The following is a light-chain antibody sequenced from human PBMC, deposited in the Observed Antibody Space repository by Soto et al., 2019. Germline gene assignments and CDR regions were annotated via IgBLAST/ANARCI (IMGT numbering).Light chain of an antibody. V-gene: IGLV2-14*01. CDR2: EGS. J-gene: IGLJ1*01. Sequence: QSALAQPASVSGSPGQSITISCTGTSSDVGLYNYVSWYQQHPGKAPKLIIYEGSKRPSGVSNRFSGSKSGNTASLSVSGLQAEDEADYYCGSYTSGSSYVFGTGTRSPP. CDR1: SSDVGLYNY. CDR3: GSYTSGSSYV.